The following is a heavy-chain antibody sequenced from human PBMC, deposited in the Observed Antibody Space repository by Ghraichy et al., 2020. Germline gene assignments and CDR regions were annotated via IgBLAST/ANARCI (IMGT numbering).Heavy chain of an antibody. CDR1: GFTFSGYC. CDR2: INSGGTSI. V-gene: IGHV3-74*01. J-gene: IGHJ4*02. CDR3: VREYCRGGSCFFGTGGSHFDG. Sequence: GGSLRLSCAASGFTFSGYCMHWVRQAPGEGLVWVSRINSGGTSIIYADSVRGRFTISRDNAKNTLYLQMNSLRAEDTAVYYCVREYCRGGSCFFGTGGSHFDGWGQGTLVTVSS. D-gene: IGHD2-15*01.